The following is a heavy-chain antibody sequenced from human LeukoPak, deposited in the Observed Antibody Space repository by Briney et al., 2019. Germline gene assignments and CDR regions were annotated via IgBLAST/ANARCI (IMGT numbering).Heavy chain of an antibody. CDR3: ARPVVPTAFYAFDI. V-gene: IGHV5-51*01. CDR1: GYSFTRYW. D-gene: IGHD2-2*01. CDR2: IYPGDSDT. Sequence: GESLKISCKGSGYSFTRYWVGWVRQMPGKGLEWMGIIYPGDSDTRYSPSFQGQVTISADKSISTAYLQWSSLKASDTAMYYCARPVVPTAFYAFDIWGQGTMVTVSS. J-gene: IGHJ3*02.